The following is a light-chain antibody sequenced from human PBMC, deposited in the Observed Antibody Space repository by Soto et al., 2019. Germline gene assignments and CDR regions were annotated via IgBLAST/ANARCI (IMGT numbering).Light chain of an antibody. CDR1: SSDVGGHNY. CDR2: EVS. CDR3: SSYAGSTNLI. J-gene: IGLJ2*01. Sequence: QCALTQPPSESGSPGQSVTISCTGTSSDVGGHNYVSWYQQYPGKAPKLMIYEVSKRPSGVPDRFSGSKSVNTASLTVSGLQAEDEADYYCSSYAGSTNLIFGGGTKLTVL. V-gene: IGLV2-8*01.